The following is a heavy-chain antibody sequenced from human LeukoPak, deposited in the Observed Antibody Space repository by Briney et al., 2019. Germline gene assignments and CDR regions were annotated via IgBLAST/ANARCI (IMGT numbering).Heavy chain of an antibody. Sequence: SETLSLTCTVSGGSISSGSYYWSWIRQPPGKGLEWIGRIYTSGSTNYNPSLKSRVTISVDTSKNQFSLKLSSVTAADTAVYYCARVSVVVPAAMVDAWGKGTTVTVSS. CDR2: IYTSGST. V-gene: IGHV4-61*02. CDR3: ARVSVVVPAAMVDA. CDR1: GGSISSGSYY. J-gene: IGHJ6*04. D-gene: IGHD2-2*01.